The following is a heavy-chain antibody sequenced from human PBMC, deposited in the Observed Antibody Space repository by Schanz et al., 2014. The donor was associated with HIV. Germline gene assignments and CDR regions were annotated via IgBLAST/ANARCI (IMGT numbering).Heavy chain of an antibody. V-gene: IGHV3-30*18. CDR3: AKGGRDILSYYGMDV. Sequence: VQLVESGGGLVKPGGSLRLSCAASGFTFRSYGMHWVRQAPGKGLECVASMSYDGRNEHYVDSVKGRFTISRDNSKNTLNLQMNSLRAEDTAVYYCAKGGRDILSYYGMDVWGQGTTVTVSS. D-gene: IGHD2-15*01. CDR1: GFTFRSYG. J-gene: IGHJ6*02. CDR2: MSYDGRNE.